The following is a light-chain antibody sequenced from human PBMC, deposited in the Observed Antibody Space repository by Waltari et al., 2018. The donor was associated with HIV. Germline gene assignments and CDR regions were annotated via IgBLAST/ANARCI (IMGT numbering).Light chain of an antibody. CDR2: QAS. CDR3: HQYASFSGT. CDR1: QNVGAF. J-gene: IGKJ1*01. V-gene: IGKV1-5*03. Sequence: DIRLTQSPSTLSASAVDRLAITCPAGQNVGAFLAWYQQKPGKPPKLLLFQASILEGGVPSRFSGSVSGSDFTLTITGLQSEDFATYYCHQYASFSGTFGQGTKVEL.